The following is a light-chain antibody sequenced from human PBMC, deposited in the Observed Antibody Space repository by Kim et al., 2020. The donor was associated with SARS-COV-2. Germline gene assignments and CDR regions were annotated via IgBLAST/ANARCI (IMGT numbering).Light chain of an antibody. CDR1: QSVSSSY. CDR3: QQYGRSPYT. J-gene: IGKJ2*01. V-gene: IGKV3-20*01. Sequence: EIVLTQSPGTLSLSPGERATLSCRASQSVSSSYLAWYQQKPGQAPRLLMYDTSSRATGIPDRFSGSGSGTDFTLTISRLEPEDFAVYYCQQYGRSPYTFGQGTKLEI. CDR2: DTS.